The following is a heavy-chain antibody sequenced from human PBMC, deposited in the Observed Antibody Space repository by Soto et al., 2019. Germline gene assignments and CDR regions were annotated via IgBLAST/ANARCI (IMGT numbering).Heavy chain of an antibody. J-gene: IGHJ5*02. CDR1: GGSISTSGYF. D-gene: IGHD4-4*01. Sequence: QLQLQESGPGLVKPSETLSLTCTVSGGSISTSGYFWGWIRQPPGKGLEWIGTIYYSGSTYYNPYLKSRVTISVDTSKNQFSLNLSSVTAADTAVYYCATSNWFDPWGQGTLVTVSS. V-gene: IGHV4-39*01. CDR3: ATSNWFDP. CDR2: IYYSGST.